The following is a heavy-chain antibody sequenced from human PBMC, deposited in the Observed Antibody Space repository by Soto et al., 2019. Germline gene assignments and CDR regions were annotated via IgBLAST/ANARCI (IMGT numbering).Heavy chain of an antibody. D-gene: IGHD3-16*01. J-gene: IGHJ6*02. V-gene: IGHV3-11*01. CDR3: GRDPELWDENVATRPSTYYYGMDV. CDR1: GFTFSDHY. Sequence: QMQLVESGGGLVEPGGSLRLSCVASGFTFSDHYMRWIRQAPGKGLEWVSYISRSGSTIYYADSVKGRFTISRDNSKNSLYLQMDSLRAEDTAMYYCGRDPELWDENVATRPSTYYYGMDVWGQGTTVTVSS. CDR2: ISRSGSTI.